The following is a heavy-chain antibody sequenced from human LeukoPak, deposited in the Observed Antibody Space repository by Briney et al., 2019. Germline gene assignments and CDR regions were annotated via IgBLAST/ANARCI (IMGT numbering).Heavy chain of an antibody. J-gene: IGHJ5*02. CDR2: ISAYNGNT. Sequence: ASVRVSCKASGYTFTSYGISWGRQAPGEGGERMGWISAYNGNTNYTQKLQGRVTMTTDTSTSTAYMELRSLRSDDTAVYYCARDIRRRLLWFGEIPPFDPWGQGTLVTVSS. V-gene: IGHV1-18*04. CDR3: ARDIRRRLLWFGEIPPFDP. D-gene: IGHD3-10*01. CDR1: GYTFTSYG.